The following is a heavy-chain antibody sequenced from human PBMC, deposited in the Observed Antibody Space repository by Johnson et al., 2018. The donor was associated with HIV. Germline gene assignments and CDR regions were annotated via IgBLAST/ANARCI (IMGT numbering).Heavy chain of an antibody. Sequence: QVQLVESGGGVVQPGRSLRLSCAASGFTFSSYGMHWVRQAPGKGLEWVAVISYDGSNKYYTDSVKGRFPISRDNSKNTLYLQMNSLRPEDTAVYYCARDSRSSEYPEAFDIWGQGTMVTVSS. D-gene: IGHD3-22*01. V-gene: IGHV3-30*03. J-gene: IGHJ3*02. CDR2: ISYDGSNK. CDR1: GFTFSSYG. CDR3: ARDSRSSEYPEAFDI.